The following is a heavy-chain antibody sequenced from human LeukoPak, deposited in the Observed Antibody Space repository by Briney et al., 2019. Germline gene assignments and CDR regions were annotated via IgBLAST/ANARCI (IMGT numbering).Heavy chain of an antibody. D-gene: IGHD2-2*01. Sequence: SETLSLTCTVSGGSISSYYWSWIRQPPGKGLEWIGYIYYSGSTNYNPSLKSRVTMSVDTSKNQFSLKLSSVTAADTAVYYCARDLCSSTSCSNWFDPWGQGTLVTVSS. V-gene: IGHV4-59*12. CDR2: IYYSGST. J-gene: IGHJ5*02. CDR3: ARDLCSSTSCSNWFDP. CDR1: GGSISSYY.